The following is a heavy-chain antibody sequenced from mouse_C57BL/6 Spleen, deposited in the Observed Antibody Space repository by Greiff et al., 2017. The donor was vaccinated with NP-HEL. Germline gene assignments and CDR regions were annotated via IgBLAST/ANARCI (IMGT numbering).Heavy chain of an antibody. J-gene: IGHJ3*01. V-gene: IGHV5-4*01. CDR2: ISDGGSYT. D-gene: IGHD2-1*01. Sequence: EVMLVESGGGLVKPGGSLKLSCAASGFTFSSYAMSWVRQTPEKRLEWVATISDGGSYTYYPDNVKGRFTISRDNAKNNLYLQMSHLKSEDTAMYYCARDEIYYGNSGWFADWGQGTLVTVSA. CDR3: ARDEIYYGNSGWFAD. CDR1: GFTFSSYA.